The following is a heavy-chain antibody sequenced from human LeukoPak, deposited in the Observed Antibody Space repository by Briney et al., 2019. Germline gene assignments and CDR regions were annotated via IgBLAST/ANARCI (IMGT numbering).Heavy chain of an antibody. Sequence: PGGPLRLSCAASGFSLSDYSMSWIRKGPGKGLEWISYMRPNGHTTYYADSLKGRISVSWDNARNSLYLQLSSLTTADTAFYYCAGSGYGDFDFWGQGALVTVSS. CDR1: GFSLSDYS. V-gene: IGHV3-11*01. J-gene: IGHJ4*02. D-gene: IGHD2-15*01. CDR2: MRPNGHTT. CDR3: AGSGYGDFDF.